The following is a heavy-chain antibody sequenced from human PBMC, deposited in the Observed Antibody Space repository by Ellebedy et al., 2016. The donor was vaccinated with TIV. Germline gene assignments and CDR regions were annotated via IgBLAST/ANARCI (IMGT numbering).Heavy chain of an antibody. CDR2: ISGSGTK. D-gene: IGHD3-10*01. CDR3: TRNYGAGSGFDN. Sequence: GESLKISCAASGFTFSSYEMNWVRQAPGKGLEWVSYISGSGTKNYADSVKGRFTISRDNAKNSLYLQMNSLRAEDTAVYYCTRNYGAGSGFDNWGQGTLVTVSS. V-gene: IGHV3-48*03. J-gene: IGHJ4*02. CDR1: GFTFSSYE.